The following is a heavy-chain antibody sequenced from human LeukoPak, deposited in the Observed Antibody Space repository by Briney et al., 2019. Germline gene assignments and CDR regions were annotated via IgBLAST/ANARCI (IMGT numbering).Heavy chain of an antibody. CDR3: ARPGEEVIPAAAMYAFDI. V-gene: IGHV4-59*01. Sequence: SETLSLTCTVSGGSISSYYWSWIRQPPGKGLEWIGYIYYSGSTNYNPSLKSRVTISVDTSKNQFSLKLSSVTAADTAVYYCARPGEEVIPAAAMYAFDIWGQGTMVTVSS. CDR2: IYYSGST. D-gene: IGHD2-2*01. J-gene: IGHJ3*02. CDR1: GGSISSYY.